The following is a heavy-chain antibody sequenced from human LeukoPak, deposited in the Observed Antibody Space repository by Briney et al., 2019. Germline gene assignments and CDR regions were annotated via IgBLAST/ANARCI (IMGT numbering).Heavy chain of an antibody. CDR3: AGRGSGSFFDY. CDR1: GFTFSSYG. Sequence: GGSLRLSCAASGFTFSSYGMHWVRQAPGKGLEWVAVISYDGSYKYYADSVKGRFTISRDNSKNTLYLQMNSLRAEDTAVYYCAGRGSGSFFDYWGQGTLVTVSS. V-gene: IGHV3-30*03. J-gene: IGHJ4*02. CDR2: ISYDGSYK. D-gene: IGHD3-10*01.